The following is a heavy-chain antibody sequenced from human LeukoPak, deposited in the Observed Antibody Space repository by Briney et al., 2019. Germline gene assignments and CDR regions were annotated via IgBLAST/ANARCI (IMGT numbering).Heavy chain of an antibody. CDR1: GGSIDSSDYY. D-gene: IGHD3-22*01. J-gene: IGHJ4*02. CDR3: ARAKDRFYDSVYYFDY. CDR2: VYYSGSA. V-gene: IGHV4-39*07. Sequence: PSETLSLTCTVAGGSIDSSDYYWGWIRQPPGKGLECIGGVYYSGSAYYTPSLKRRVTISIDTSKNQFSLKLSSVTAADTAVYYCARAKDRFYDSVYYFDYWGQGTLVTVSS.